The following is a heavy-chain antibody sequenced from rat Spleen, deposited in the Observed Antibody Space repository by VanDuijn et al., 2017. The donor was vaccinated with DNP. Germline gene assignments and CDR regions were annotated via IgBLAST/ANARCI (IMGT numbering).Heavy chain of an antibody. D-gene: IGHD1-12*02. CDR1: GFTFNNYW. Sequence: EVQLVESGGGLVQPGGSLKLSCVASGFTFNNYWMAWIRQVPGKGLEWVASIPSRGGNTYYPDSVKGRFTIPRDDAKDTLFLQMNSLRSEDTATYYCARVGDLHDGGDGDVLDVWGQGTSVTVSS. CDR2: IPSRGGNT. V-gene: IGHV5-31*01. CDR3: ARVGDLHDGGDGDVLDV. J-gene: IGHJ4*01.